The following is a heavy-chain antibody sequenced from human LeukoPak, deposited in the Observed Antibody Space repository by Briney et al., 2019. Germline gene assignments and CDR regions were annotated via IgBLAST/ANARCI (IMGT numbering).Heavy chain of an antibody. Sequence: GGSLRLSCAASGFTFSGSAMHWVRQASGKGLEWVGRIRSKANSYATAYAASVKGRFTISRDDSKNTAYLQMNSLKTEDTAVYYCARIGPRVVGYAFDIWGQGTMVTVSS. D-gene: IGHD3-3*01. CDR3: ARIGPRVVGYAFDI. J-gene: IGHJ3*02. CDR2: IRSKANSYAT. CDR1: GFTFSGSA. V-gene: IGHV3-73*01.